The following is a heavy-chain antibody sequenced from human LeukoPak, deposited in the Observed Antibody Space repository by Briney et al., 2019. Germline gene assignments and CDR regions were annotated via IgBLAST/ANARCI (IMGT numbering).Heavy chain of an antibody. CDR1: GFTVSSNE. CDR3: ARGGYHAYYLDY. J-gene: IGHJ4*02. V-gene: IGHV3-23*01. CDR2: ISGSGGIT. D-gene: IGHD5-18*01. Sequence: GSLRLSCAASGFTVSSNEMSWVRQAPGKGLEWVSGISGSGGITYYTDSVKGRFTISRDNAKNTLYLQMNSLRAEDTAVYYCARGGYHAYYLDYWGQGSLVTVSS.